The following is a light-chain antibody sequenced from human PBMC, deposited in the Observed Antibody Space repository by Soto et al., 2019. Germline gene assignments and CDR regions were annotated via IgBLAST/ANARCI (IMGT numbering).Light chain of an antibody. V-gene: IGLV2-23*01. CDR1: SSDVGSYNL. J-gene: IGLJ2*01. CDR2: EGS. CDR3: CSYAHVV. Sequence: QSALTQPASVSGSPGQSITISCTGTSSDVGSYNLVSWYQQHPGKAPKLMIYEGSKRPSGVSNRFSGSKSGNTASLTISGLQAEDEADYYCCSYAHVVFGGGTKLTVL.